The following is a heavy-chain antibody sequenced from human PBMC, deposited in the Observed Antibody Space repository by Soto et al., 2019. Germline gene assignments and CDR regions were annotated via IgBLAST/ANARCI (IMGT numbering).Heavy chain of an antibody. D-gene: IGHD6-13*01. V-gene: IGHV3-30-3*01. CDR3: ARDPFIAAAGPYYVHY. CDR1: GCSFSSYA. CDR2: ISYDGSNK. J-gene: IGHJ4*02. Sequence: PGGSLRLSCAASGCSFSSYAMHWVRQAPGKGLEWVAAISYDGSNKYYVDSVKGRFTISRDNSKNTLNLQMNSLRPEDTAVYYCARDPFIAAAGPYYVHYWGQGTLVTVSS.